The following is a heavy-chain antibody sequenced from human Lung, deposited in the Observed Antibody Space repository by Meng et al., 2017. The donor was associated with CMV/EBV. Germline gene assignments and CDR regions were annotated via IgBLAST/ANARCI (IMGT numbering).Heavy chain of an antibody. V-gene: IGHV3-21*01. D-gene: IGHD2-15*01. CDR3: ARVYCSRGSCSFDY. CDR1: GFTFSSYS. J-gene: IGHJ4*02. Sequence: GGSXRLXCAVSGFTFSSYSVNWVRQAPGKGLEWVSSISSNSRYIFYADSVKGRFTISRDNAKNALHLQMNSLRDEDTAVYYCARVYCSRGSCSFDYWGQGTXVTCSS. CDR2: ISSNSRYI.